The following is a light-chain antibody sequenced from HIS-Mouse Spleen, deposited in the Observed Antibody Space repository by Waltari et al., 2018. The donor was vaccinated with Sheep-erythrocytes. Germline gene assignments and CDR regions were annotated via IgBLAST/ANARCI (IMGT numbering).Light chain of an antibody. CDR1: SSNIGSNP. V-gene: IGLV1-44*01. CDR2: SNN. J-gene: IGLJ3*02. CDR3: AAWDDSLNGPV. Sequence: QSVLTQPPSASGTPGQRVTISCSGSSSNIGSNPGNWYQQLPGTAPKLLIYSNNQRPPGVPDRFAGARSGTSASLAISGLQSEDEADYYCAAWDDSLNGPVFGGGTKLTVL.